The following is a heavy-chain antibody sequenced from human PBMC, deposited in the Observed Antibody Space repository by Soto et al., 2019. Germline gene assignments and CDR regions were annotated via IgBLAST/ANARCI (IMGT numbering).Heavy chain of an antibody. Sequence: EEQLVASGGGLVQPGGSLRLSCAASGFTLRSYWMSWVRQAPGKGREWLATIKTDASEKKYVDSVKGRLTVSRGNAKKSLYPQTHSLRAKDTAVYYCARVSGNGSGSTVNHYLDGWGSGTLVNVPS. CDR2: IKTDASEK. V-gene: IGHV3-7*01. D-gene: IGHD3-10*01. CDR1: GFTLRSYW. CDR3: ARVSGNGSGSTVNHYLDG. J-gene: IGHJ4*01.